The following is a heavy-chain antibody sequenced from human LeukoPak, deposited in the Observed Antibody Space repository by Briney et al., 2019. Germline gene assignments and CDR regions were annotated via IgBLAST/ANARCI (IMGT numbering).Heavy chain of an antibody. CDR3: ANELLWFGELLGGPLVY. CDR2: ISYDGSNK. Sequence: GGSLRLSCAASGFTFSSYGMHWVRQAPGKGLEWVAVISYDGSNKYYADSVKGRFTISRDNSKNTLYLQMNSLRAEDTAVYYCANELLWFGELLGGPLVYWGQGTLVTVSS. CDR1: GFTFSSYG. V-gene: IGHV3-30*18. D-gene: IGHD3-10*01. J-gene: IGHJ4*02.